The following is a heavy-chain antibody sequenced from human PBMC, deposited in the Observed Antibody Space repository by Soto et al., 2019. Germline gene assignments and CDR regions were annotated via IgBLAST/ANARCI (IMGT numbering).Heavy chain of an antibody. J-gene: IGHJ4*02. D-gene: IGHD5-12*01. CDR3: ARARWRQLPDY. V-gene: IGHV3-33*01. CDR1: GFTFSSYG. CDR2: IWYDGSNT. Sequence: QVQLVESGGGVVQPGRSLRLSCAASGFTFSSYGMHWVRQAPGKGLEWGAAIWYDGSNTYYADSVKGLFTISRDNSKNWMYLQMSSLRAEDRGVYYCARARWRQLPDYWGQGNLVTGSS.